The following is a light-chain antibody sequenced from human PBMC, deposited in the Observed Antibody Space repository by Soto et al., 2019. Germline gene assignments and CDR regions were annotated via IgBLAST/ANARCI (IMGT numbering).Light chain of an antibody. CDR3: QQRSNWPPGYT. V-gene: IGKV3-11*01. J-gene: IGKJ2*01. CDR1: QSVSSY. CDR2: DAS. Sequence: EIVLTQSPATLSLSPGERATLSCRASQSVSSYLAWYQQKPGQAPRLLIYDASNRATGIPARFSGSGSGTDFTRTISSLEPEDFAVYYCQQRSNWPPGYTFGQGTKLEIK.